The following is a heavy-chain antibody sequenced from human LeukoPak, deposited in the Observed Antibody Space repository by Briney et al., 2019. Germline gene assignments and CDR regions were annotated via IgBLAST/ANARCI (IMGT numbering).Heavy chain of an antibody. CDR3: ARDHRQQPERPFQH. CDR1: GYTFTSYG. Sequence: ASVKVSCKASGYTFTSYGISRVRQAPGQGLEWMGWISAYNGNTNYAQKLQGRVTMTTDTSTSTAYMELRSLRSDDTAVYYCARDHRQQPERPFQHWGQGTLVTVSS. CDR2: ISAYNGNT. J-gene: IGHJ1*01. V-gene: IGHV1-18*01. D-gene: IGHD6-13*01.